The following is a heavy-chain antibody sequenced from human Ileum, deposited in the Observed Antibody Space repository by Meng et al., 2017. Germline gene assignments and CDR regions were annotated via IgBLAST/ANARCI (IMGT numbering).Heavy chain of an antibody. CDR1: GFTFSTYA. D-gene: IGHD5-12*01. J-gene: IGHJ4*02. CDR3: AKVYSGYETFDY. CDR2: ISGSGGRT. Sequence: GRSLRLSCAASGFTFSTYAMSWVRQAPGKGLEWVSAISGSGGRTHYADSVKGRFTISRDNSKNTLHLQMNSLRAEDTAVYYCAKVYSGYETFDYWGQGTLVTVSS. V-gene: IGHV3-23*01.